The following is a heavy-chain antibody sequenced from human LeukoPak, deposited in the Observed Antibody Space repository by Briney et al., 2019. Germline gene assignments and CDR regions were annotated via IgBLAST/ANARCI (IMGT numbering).Heavy chain of an antibody. V-gene: IGHV4-59*08. CDR2: IYYTGST. CDR3: ARPTIKSPYGSGSYPH. D-gene: IGHD3-10*01. Sequence: SETLSLTCTVSGDSISSSYWSWIRQPPKKGLERIGYIYYTGSTNYNPSLKSRVTISVDTSKNQFSLKLSSVTAADTAVYYCARPTIKSPYGSGSYPHWGQGTLVTVSS. J-gene: IGHJ4*02. CDR1: GDSISSSY.